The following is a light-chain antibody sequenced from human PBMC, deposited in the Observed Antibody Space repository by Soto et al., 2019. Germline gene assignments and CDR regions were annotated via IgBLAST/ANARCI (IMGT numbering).Light chain of an antibody. V-gene: IGLV1-44*01. CDR2: NNN. CDR3: AAWDDSLNGVV. J-gene: IGLJ3*02. Sequence: QSVLTQPPSASGTPGQRVIISCSGSSSNVGRNTVSWYQHLPGTAPKLLIYNNNQRPSGVPVRISGSKSGTSASLAISGLQSDDEAEYYCAAWDDSLNGVVFGGGTKLTVL. CDR1: SSNVGRNT.